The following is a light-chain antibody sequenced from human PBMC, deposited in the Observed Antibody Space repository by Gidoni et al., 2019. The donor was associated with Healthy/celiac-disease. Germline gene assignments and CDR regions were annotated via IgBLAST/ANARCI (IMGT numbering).Light chain of an antibody. J-gene: IGKJ2*01. CDR1: QSISSY. CDR2: AAS. CDR3: QQSYSTPRT. Sequence: DIQLTQSPSSLSSSAGDRATITCRASQSISSYLNWYQQKPGKAPKLLIYAASSLQSGVPSRFSGSGSGTDFTLTISSLQPEDFATYYCQQSYSTPRTFGQGTKLEIK. V-gene: IGKV1-39*01.